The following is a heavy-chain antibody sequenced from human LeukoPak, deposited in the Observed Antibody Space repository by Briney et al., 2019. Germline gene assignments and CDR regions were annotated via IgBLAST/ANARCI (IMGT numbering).Heavy chain of an antibody. D-gene: IGHD1-26*01. CDR1: GFTVSSNY. CDR2: IYSDGST. Sequence: GGSLRLSCAASGFTVSSNYMSWVRQGPGKGLEWVSLIYSDGSTFYADSVKGRFTISRDNSKNTLYLQMNSLRAEDTAVYYCAKPFFSGDAGGAFDYWGQGALVTVSS. V-gene: IGHV3-53*01. J-gene: IGHJ4*02. CDR3: AKPFFSGDAGGAFDY.